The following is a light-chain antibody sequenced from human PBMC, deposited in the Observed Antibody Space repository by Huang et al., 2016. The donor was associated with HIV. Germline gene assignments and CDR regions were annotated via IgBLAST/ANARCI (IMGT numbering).Light chain of an antibody. V-gene: IGKV1-39*01. CDR1: QNINRY. Sequence: DIQITQSPSSLSASVGDRVIITCRASQNINRYLNWYQPQPGKAPKLLISCASKLQSGVPSSFSGSGSGTHFTLAISSLSPEDSATYYCQQSAVTPRTFGQGTKLEI. CDR3: QQSAVTPRT. J-gene: IGKJ2*01. CDR2: CAS.